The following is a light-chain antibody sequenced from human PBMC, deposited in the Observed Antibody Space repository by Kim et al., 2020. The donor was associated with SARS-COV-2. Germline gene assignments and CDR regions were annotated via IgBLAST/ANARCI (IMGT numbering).Light chain of an antibody. CDR1: QSVSSN. J-gene: IGKJ2*01. CDR2: GAS. Sequence: PGDRATHSCRASQSVSSNLVWYQQKPGQAPRLLIYGASTRATGFPARFSGSGSGTEFTLTISSLQSEDFAVYYCHQYNNWPYTFGQGTKLEI. CDR3: HQYNNWPYT. V-gene: IGKV3-15*01.